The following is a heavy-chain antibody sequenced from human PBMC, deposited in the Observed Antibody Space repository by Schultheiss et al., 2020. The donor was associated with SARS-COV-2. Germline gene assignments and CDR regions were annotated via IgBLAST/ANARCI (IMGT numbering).Heavy chain of an antibody. V-gene: IGHV1-69*13. Sequence: SVKVSCKASGYTFTNYYIHWVRQAPGQGLEWMGGIIPIFGTANYAQKFQGRVTITADESTSTAYMELSSLRSEDTAVYYCAKVYGSGSYYKYYYYGMDVWGQGTTGTVSS. CDR3: AKVYGSGSYYKYYYYGMDV. J-gene: IGHJ6*02. CDR2: IIPIFGTA. CDR1: GYTFTNYY. D-gene: IGHD3-10*01.